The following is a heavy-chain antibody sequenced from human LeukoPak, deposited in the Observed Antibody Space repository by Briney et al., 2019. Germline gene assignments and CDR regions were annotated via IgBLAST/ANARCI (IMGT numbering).Heavy chain of an antibody. CDR1: GFTFSSYG. D-gene: IGHD7-27*01. J-gene: IGHJ4*02. CDR2: ISYDGSNK. V-gene: IGHV3-30*18. Sequence: PGGSLRLSCAASGFTFSSYGIHWVRQAPGKGLEWVAVISYDGSNKYYADSVKGRFTISRDNSKNTLYLQMNSLRAEDTAVYYCAKAGLGGEYFDYWGQGTLVTVSS. CDR3: AKAGLGGEYFDY.